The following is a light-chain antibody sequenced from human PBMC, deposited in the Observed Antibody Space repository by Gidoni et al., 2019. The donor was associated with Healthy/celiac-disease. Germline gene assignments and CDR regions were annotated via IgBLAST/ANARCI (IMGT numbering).Light chain of an antibody. J-gene: IGKJ4*01. CDR3: QQYYSTPLT. CDR2: WAS. V-gene: IGKV4-1*01. CDR1: QSVLYSSNNKNY. Sequence: DIVRTQSPDSLAVSLGERATINCKSSQSVLYSSNNKNYLAWYQQKPGQPPKLLIYWASTRESGVPDRFSGSGSGTDFTLTISSLQAEDVAVYYCQQYYSTPLTFXGXTKVEIK.